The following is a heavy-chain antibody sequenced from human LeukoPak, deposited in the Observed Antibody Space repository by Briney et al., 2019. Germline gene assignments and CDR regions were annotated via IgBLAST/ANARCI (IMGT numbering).Heavy chain of an antibody. CDR1: GGSISSSSYY. J-gene: IGHJ4*02. D-gene: IGHD3-10*01. V-gene: IGHV4-39*01. CDR3: ARRMVRGVLFDY. Sequence: PSETLSLTCTVSGGSISSSSYYWGWIRQPPGKGLEWIGSIYYSGSTYYNPSLKSRVTISVDTSKNQFSPKLSSVTAADTAVYYCARRMVRGVLFDYWGQGTLVTVSS. CDR2: IYYSGST.